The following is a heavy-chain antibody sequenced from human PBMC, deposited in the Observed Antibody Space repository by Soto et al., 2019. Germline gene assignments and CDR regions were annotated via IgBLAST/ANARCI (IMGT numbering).Heavy chain of an antibody. Sequence: SVKVSCKASGGTFSSYAISWVRQAPGQGLEWMGGIIPIFGTANYAQKFQGRVTITADESTSTAYMELSSLRSEDTAVYYCARAPFEYSSSKMYYFDYWGQGTLVTVPQ. D-gene: IGHD6-6*01. V-gene: IGHV1-69*13. CDR3: ARAPFEYSSSKMYYFDY. J-gene: IGHJ4*02. CDR1: GGTFSSYA. CDR2: IIPIFGTA.